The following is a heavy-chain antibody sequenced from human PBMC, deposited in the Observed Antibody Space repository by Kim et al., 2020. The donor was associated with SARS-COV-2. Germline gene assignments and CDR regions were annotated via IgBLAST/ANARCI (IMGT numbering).Heavy chain of an antibody. J-gene: IGHJ6*02. V-gene: IGHV1-69*06. CDR2: IIPTSGTA. CDR3: ARAPWYYYYYYGMDV. D-gene: IGHD2-15*01. CDR1: GGTFSSYA. Sequence: SVKVSCKASGGTFSSYAISWVRQAPGQGLEWMGGIIPTSGTANYAQKFQGRVTITADKSTSTAYMELSSLRSEVTAVYYCARAPWYYYYYYGMDVRGQG.